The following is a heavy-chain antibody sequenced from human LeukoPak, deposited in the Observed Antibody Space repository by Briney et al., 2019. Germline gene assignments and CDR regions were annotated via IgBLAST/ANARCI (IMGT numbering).Heavy chain of an antibody. CDR2: IYYSGST. Sequence: SETLSLTCTVSGGSISSYYWIWIRQPPGKGLEWIGYIYYSGSTNYNPSLKSRVTISVDTSKNQFSLKLSSVTAADTAVYYCARVSLEDGDANFDYWGQGTLVTVSS. D-gene: IGHD4-17*01. CDR1: GGSISSYY. J-gene: IGHJ4*02. V-gene: IGHV4-59*01. CDR3: ARVSLEDGDANFDY.